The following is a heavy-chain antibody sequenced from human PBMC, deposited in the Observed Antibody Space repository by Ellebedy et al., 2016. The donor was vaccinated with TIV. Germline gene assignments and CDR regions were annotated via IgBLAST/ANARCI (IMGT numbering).Heavy chain of an antibody. CDR2: ISTITNY. Sequence: GESLKISCAASGFTFSTYSLNWVRQAPGKGLEWVSSISTITNYADSVRGRFTISRDNAKNSLYLHMNSLRAEDTAVYYCSRGGGCGGGTCYYPDFWGQGTLVTVSS. D-gene: IGHD2-15*01. J-gene: IGHJ4*02. CDR3: SRGGGCGGGTCYYPDF. V-gene: IGHV3-21*01. CDR1: GFTFSTYS.